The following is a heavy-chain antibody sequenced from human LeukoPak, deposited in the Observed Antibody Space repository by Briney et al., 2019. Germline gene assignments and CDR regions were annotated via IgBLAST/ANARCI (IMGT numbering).Heavy chain of an antibody. CDR1: GFTFSTYA. CDR2: ISYDGNEK. V-gene: IGHV3-30*18. Sequence: GGSLRLPCAASGFTFSTYAMSWVRQAPGKGLEWMTVISYDGNEKYYADSVKGRFTISRDNSKNTLYLQMNSLRAEDTAVYYCAKDRRGTDSYGYDYWGQGTLVTVSS. CDR3: AKDRRGTDSYGYDY. J-gene: IGHJ4*02. D-gene: IGHD5-18*01.